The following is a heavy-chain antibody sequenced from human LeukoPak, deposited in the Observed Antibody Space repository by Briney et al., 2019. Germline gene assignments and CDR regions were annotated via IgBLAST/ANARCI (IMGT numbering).Heavy chain of an antibody. V-gene: IGHV4-39*07. J-gene: IGHJ4*02. D-gene: IGHD1-26*01. CDR1: GGSISRSSYY. Sequence: SETLSLTCTVSGGSISRSSYYWGWIRQPPGKGLEWIGTIYYGGSTYYNPSLKSRVTISVDTSKNQFSLKLSPVTAADTAVYYCALGGVGAPFDYWGQGTLVTVSS. CDR2: IYYGGST. CDR3: ALGGVGAPFDY.